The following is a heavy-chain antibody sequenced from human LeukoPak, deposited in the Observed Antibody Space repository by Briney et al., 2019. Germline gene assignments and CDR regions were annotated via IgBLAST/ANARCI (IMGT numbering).Heavy chain of an antibody. CDR1: GYTFTGYY. CDR2: INPNSGGT. J-gene: IGHJ4*02. D-gene: IGHD1-1*01. Sequence: GASVKVSCKASGYTFTGYYMHWVRQAPGQRLEWMGWINPNSGGTNHAQKFQGRVTMTRDTSISTAYMELSRLRSDDTAVYYCARVDWTYYFDYWGQGTLVTVSS. CDR3: ARVDWTYYFDY. V-gene: IGHV1-2*02.